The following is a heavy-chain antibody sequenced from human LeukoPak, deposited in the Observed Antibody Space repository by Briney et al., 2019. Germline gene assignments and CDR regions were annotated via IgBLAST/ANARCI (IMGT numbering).Heavy chain of an antibody. CDR2: IHTSGST. CDR1: GGSISNYH. CDR3: ARRDISSGWSFDY. J-gene: IGHJ4*02. V-gene: IGHV4-4*07. D-gene: IGHD6-19*01. Sequence: SETLSLTCTVSGGSISNYHWSWIRQPAGKGLEWIGQIHTSGSTNYNPPLKSRVSMSIDTTEDQVSLTIRTVTAADTAFYYCARRDISSGWSFDYWGQGTLVTVSS.